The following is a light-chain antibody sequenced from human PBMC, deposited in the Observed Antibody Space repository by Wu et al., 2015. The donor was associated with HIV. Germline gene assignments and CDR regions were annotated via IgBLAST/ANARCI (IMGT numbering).Light chain of an antibody. V-gene: IGKV1-39*01. Sequence: DIQMTQSPSSLSASVGDRVTITCRASQSISNYLNWYQLKPGKAPELLIYGTSNLQNGVPPRFSGSGSGTHFTLTISSLQPEDFAIYYCQQYNTYSRTFGQGTKVEIK. CDR2: GTS. CDR3: QQYNTYSRT. J-gene: IGKJ1*01. CDR1: QSISNY.